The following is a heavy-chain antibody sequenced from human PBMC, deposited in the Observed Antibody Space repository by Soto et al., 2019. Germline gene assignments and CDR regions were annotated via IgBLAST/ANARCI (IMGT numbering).Heavy chain of an antibody. CDR3: AREARLSITIFGVDTNWFDP. CDR2: IKQDGSEK. D-gene: IGHD3-3*01. J-gene: IGHJ5*02. Sequence: GGSLRLSCAASGFTFSSYWMSWVRQAPGKGLEWVANIKQDGSEKYYVDSVKGRFTISRDNAKNSLYLQMNSLRAEDTAVYYCAREARLSITIFGVDTNWFDPWGQGTLVTVSS. CDR1: GFTFSSYW. V-gene: IGHV3-7*04.